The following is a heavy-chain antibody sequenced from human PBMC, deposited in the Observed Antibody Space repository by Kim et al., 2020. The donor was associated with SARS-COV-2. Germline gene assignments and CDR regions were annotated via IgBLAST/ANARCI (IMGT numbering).Heavy chain of an antibody. J-gene: IGHJ4*02. CDR2: T. Sequence: TNFAQKFQGRVTLTRDRSISAAYMELSRLRSDDTAVYYCAADPTSRAVDYWGQGTLVTVSS. V-gene: IGHV1-2*02. CDR3: AADPTSRAVDY.